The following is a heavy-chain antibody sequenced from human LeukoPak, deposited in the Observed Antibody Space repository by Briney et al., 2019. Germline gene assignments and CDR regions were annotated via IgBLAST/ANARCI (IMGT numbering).Heavy chain of an antibody. V-gene: IGHV4-39*07. CDR1: GGSISSSSYY. J-gene: IGHJ4*02. Sequence: PSETLSLTCTVSGGSISSSSYYWGWIRQPPGKGLEWIGSIYYSGSTYYNPSLKSRVTISVDTSKNQFSLKLSSVTAADTAVYYCARVPKFSVECSGGSCYNDYWGQGTLVTVSS. CDR3: ARVPKFSVECSGGSCYNDY. D-gene: IGHD2-15*01. CDR2: IYYSGST.